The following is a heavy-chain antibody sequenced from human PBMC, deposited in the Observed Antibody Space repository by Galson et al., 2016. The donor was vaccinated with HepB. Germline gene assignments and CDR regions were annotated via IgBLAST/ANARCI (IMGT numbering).Heavy chain of an antibody. Sequence: SLRLSCAASGFAFSSHWMHWVRQDLGKGLVWVSRINSDGTISNYEDSVKGRFTISRDNAKNTLYLQMNSLRAEETAVYFCVRDHSVVPTTAYNWFDPWGRGTLVTVSA. CDR1: GFAFSSHW. D-gene: IGHD4-23*01. CDR3: VRDHSVVPTTAYNWFDP. J-gene: IGHJ5*02. CDR2: INSDGTIS. V-gene: IGHV3-74*01.